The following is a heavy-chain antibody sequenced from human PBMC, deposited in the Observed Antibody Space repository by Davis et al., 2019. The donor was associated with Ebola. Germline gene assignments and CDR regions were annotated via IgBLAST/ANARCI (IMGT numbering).Heavy chain of an antibody. CDR2: IYYSGST. CDR3: ARGAVAGEIYNWFDP. Sequence: MPSETLSLTCTVSGGSVSSGAYYWNWIRQPPGKGLEWIGYIYYSGSTDYSPSLRGRVTISLDTSKNQFSLKLFSVTAADTAVYYCARGAVAGEIYNWFDPWGQGTLVTVSS. J-gene: IGHJ5*02. D-gene: IGHD6-19*01. CDR1: GGSVSSGAYY. V-gene: IGHV4-61*08.